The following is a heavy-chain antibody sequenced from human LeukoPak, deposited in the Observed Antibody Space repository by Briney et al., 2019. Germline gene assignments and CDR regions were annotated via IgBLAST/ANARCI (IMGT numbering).Heavy chain of an antibody. CDR2: IWYDGSNK. CDR3: AKIRYSSGWYPPYYFDY. Sequence: PGGSLRLSCAASGFTISSYGMHWVRQAPGKGLEWVAVIWYDGSNKYYADSVKGRFTISRDNSKNTLYLQMNSLRAEDTAVYYCAKIRYSSGWYPPYYFDYWGQGTLVTVSS. D-gene: IGHD6-19*01. J-gene: IGHJ4*02. CDR1: GFTISSYG. V-gene: IGHV3-33*06.